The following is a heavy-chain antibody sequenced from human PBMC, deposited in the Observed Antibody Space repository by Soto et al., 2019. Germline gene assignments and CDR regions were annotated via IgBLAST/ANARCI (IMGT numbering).Heavy chain of an antibody. D-gene: IGHD1-26*01. CDR3: TKATGVAYYVTDN. J-gene: IGHJ4*02. V-gene: IGHV3-23*01. CDR2: FSGSADKT. Sequence: VQLLESGGGLVQPGGSLRLSCAASGFTFSSCAMSWVRQIPGKGLEWVSAFSGSADKTFYADSVKGRFTISRDNSKNTVYLQMNSLRAEDTAIYYCTKATGVAYYVTDNWGQGTLVTVSS. CDR1: GFTFSSCA.